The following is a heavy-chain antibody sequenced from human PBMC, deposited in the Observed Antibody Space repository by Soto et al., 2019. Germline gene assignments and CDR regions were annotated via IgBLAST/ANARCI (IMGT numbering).Heavy chain of an antibody. Sequence: PSETLSLTCTVSGGSISSGGYYWSWIRQHPGKGLEWIGYIYYSGSTYYNPSLKSRVTISVDTSKNQFSLKLSSVTAADTAVCYCARGDIVVVVAATGPFDRYNWFDPWGQGTLVTVSS. CDR1: GGSISSGGYY. J-gene: IGHJ5*02. CDR3: ARGDIVVVVAATGPFDRYNWFDP. V-gene: IGHV4-31*03. CDR2: IYYSGST. D-gene: IGHD2-15*01.